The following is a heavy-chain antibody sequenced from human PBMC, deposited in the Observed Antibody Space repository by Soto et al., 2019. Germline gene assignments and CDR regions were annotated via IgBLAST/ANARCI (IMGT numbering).Heavy chain of an antibody. CDR3: ARAAGSLPPGTIARNYYYYYGMDV. Sequence: SVKVSCKASGGTFSSYAISWVRQAPGQGLEWMGGTIPIFGTANYAQKFQGRVTITADKSTSTAYMELSSLRSEDTAVYYCARAAGSLPPGTIARNYYYYYGMDVWGQGPTVTVSS. CDR1: GGTFSSYA. J-gene: IGHJ6*02. V-gene: IGHV1-69*06. D-gene: IGHD3-3*01. CDR2: TIPIFGTA.